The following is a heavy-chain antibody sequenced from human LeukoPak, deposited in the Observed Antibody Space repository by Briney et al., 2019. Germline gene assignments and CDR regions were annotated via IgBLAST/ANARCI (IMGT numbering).Heavy chain of an antibody. J-gene: IGHJ3*02. CDR3: AREHYDFRSGRDLGAFDI. Sequence: MTGGSLRLSCAASGFTFSSYSMNWVRQAPGKGLEWVSSISSSSSYIYYADSVKGRFTISRDNAKNSLYLQMNSLRAEDTAVYYCAREHYDFRSGRDLGAFDIWGQGTMVTVSS. D-gene: IGHD3-3*01. V-gene: IGHV3-21*01. CDR1: GFTFSSYS. CDR2: ISSSSSYI.